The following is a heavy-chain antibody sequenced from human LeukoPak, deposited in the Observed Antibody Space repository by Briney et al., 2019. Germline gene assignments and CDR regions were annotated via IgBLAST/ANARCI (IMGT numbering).Heavy chain of an antibody. CDR3: AKWKYSNSGIDDF. V-gene: IGHV3-23*01. CDR2: ISGSGDNT. D-gene: IGHD6-6*01. J-gene: IGHJ4*02. Sequence: GGSLRLSCAASGFTFSSYAMSWVRQVPGKGLEWVSVISGSGDNTYYADSVKGRFTISRDNSKNMLYLQMNSLRAEDTAVYYCAKWKYSNSGIDDFWGQGTLVTVSS. CDR1: GFTFSSYA.